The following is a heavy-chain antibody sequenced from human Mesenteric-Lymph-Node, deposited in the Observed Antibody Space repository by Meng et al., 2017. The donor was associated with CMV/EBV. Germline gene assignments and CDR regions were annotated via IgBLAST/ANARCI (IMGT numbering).Heavy chain of an antibody. Sequence: ASVKVSCKASGYTFTGYYMHWVRQAPGQGLEWMGWINPNSGGTNYAQKFQGRVTMTRDTSISTAYMELSRLRSDDTAVYYCARKSITMVRGVIHYYYYGMDVWGQGTTVTVSS. CDR2: INPNSGGT. D-gene: IGHD3-10*01. CDR3: ARKSITMVRGVIHYYYYGMDV. CDR1: GYTFTGYY. V-gene: IGHV1-2*02. J-gene: IGHJ6*02.